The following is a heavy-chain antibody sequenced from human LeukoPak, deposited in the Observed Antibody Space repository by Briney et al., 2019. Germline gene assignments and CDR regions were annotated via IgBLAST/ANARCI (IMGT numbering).Heavy chain of an antibody. V-gene: IGHV1-46*01. CDR2: INPGGGNT. J-gene: IGHJ3*02. Sequence: ASVKVSCKASGYTFTSYYMHWVRQAPGQGLEWMGLINPGGGNTNYAQNFQGRVTMTRDTSTSTVYMELSSLRSEDTAIYYCARIRDGYNGAYDIWGQGTVVTVPS. CDR3: ARIRDGYNGAYDI. CDR1: GYTFTSYY. D-gene: IGHD5-24*01.